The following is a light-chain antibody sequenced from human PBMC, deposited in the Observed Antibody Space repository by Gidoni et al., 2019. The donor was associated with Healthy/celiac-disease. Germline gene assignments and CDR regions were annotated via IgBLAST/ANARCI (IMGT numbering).Light chain of an antibody. V-gene: IGKV1-6*01. CDR2: AAS. J-gene: IGKJ1*01. CDR3: LQEHNYPRT. Sequence: AIQMTQSPSSLSASVGDRVTITCRASQGIRNDLGWYQQKPGKAPKLLIYAASSLESGVPLRFSGSGSGTDFTLTISRLQPEDFATYYCLQEHNYPRTFGQGTKVKI. CDR1: QGIRND.